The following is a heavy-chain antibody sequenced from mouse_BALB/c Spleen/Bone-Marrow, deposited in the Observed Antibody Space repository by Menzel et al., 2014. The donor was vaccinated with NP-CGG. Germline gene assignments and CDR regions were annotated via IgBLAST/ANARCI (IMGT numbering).Heavy chain of an antibody. Sequence: VHVKQSGAELVKPGASVKLFCTASGFNIKDTYMHWVKQRPEQGLEWIGRIDPANGNTKYDPKFQGKATITADTSSNTAYLQLSSLTSEDTAVYYCVSYYYGNYFDSWGQGTTLTVSS. V-gene: IGHV14-3*02. CDR1: GFNIKDTY. J-gene: IGHJ2*01. CDR3: VSYYYGNYFDS. CDR2: IDPANGNT. D-gene: IGHD1-1*01.